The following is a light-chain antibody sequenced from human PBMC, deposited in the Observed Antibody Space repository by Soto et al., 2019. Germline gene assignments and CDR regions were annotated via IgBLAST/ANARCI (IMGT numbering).Light chain of an antibody. V-gene: IGLV2-14*01. J-gene: IGLJ2*01. CDR3: SSYTSSTTGV. CDR2: SVS. CDR1: SSDVGGYNY. Sequence: QSALTQPASVSGSPGQSITISCTGTSSDVGGYNYVSWYQQYPGKAPKLMIYSVSSRPSGISNRFSGSKSGNTASLTISGLQADDEADYYCSSYTSSTTGVFGGGTKLTV.